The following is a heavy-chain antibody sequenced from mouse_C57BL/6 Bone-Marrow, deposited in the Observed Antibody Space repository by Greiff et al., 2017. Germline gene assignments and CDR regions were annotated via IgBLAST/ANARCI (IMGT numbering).Heavy chain of an antibody. Sequence: EVQVVESGGDLVKPGGSLKLSCAASGFTFSSYGMSWVRQTPDKRLEWVATISSGGSYTYYPDSVKGRFTISRDNAKNTLYLQMSSLKYEDTAMYYCARHGYYDAMDYWGQGTSVTVSS. CDR1: GFTFSSYG. CDR3: ARHGYYDAMDY. D-gene: IGHD2-2*01. J-gene: IGHJ4*01. V-gene: IGHV5-6*01. CDR2: ISSGGSYT.